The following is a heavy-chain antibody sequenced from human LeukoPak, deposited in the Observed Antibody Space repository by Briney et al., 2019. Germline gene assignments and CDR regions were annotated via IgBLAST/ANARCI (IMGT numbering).Heavy chain of an antibody. V-gene: IGHV4-34*01. Sequence: PSETLSLTCAVYGGSFSGYYWSWIRQPPGKGLEWIGEINHSGSTNYNPSLKSRVTISVDTSKNQFSLKLSSVTAADTAVYYCARDAGLGASDYWGQGTLVTVSS. CDR2: INHSGST. J-gene: IGHJ4*02. CDR3: ARDAGLGASDY. CDR1: GGSFSGYY. D-gene: IGHD3/OR15-3a*01.